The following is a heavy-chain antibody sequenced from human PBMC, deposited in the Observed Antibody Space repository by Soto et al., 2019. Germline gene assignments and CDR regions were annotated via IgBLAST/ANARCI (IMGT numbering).Heavy chain of an antibody. Sequence: PGGSLRLSCAASGFTFSSYGIHWVRQAPGKGLEWVSAISGSGVSTYYADSVKGRFTISRDNSKNTLYLQMNSLRAEDTAVYYCAKSPGMYYYDSSGYYHYDYWGQGTLVTVSS. CDR2: ISGSGVST. D-gene: IGHD3-22*01. J-gene: IGHJ4*02. CDR3: AKSPGMYYYDSSGYYHYDY. V-gene: IGHV3-23*01. CDR1: GFTFSSYG.